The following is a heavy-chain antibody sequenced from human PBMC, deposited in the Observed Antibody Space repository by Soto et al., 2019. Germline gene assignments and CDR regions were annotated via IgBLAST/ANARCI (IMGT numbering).Heavy chain of an antibody. V-gene: IGHV1-69*13. Sequence: ASVKVSCKASGGTFSSYAISWVRQAPGQGLEWMGGIIPIFGTANYAQKFQGRVTITADESTNTAYMELSSLRSEDTAVYYCARDPQPHWNNAHWFDPWGQGTLVTVYS. CDR1: GGTFSSYA. CDR2: IIPIFGTA. CDR3: ARDPQPHWNNAHWFDP. D-gene: IGHD1-1*01. J-gene: IGHJ5*02.